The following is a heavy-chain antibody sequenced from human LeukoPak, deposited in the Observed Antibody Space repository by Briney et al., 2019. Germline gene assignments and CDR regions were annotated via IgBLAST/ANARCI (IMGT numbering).Heavy chain of an antibody. D-gene: IGHD2-15*01. Sequence: KPSETLSLTCSVSGASVTNFYWTWIRQPAGKGLEYIGRIYASGSIDYNPSLKSRVTLSVDSSNNQSSLNLTSVTAADTAMYYCARSARFNYFYMDVWGKGTSVTVSS. CDR2: IYASGSI. CDR1: GASVTNFY. J-gene: IGHJ6*03. CDR3: ARSARFNYFYMDV. V-gene: IGHV4-4*07.